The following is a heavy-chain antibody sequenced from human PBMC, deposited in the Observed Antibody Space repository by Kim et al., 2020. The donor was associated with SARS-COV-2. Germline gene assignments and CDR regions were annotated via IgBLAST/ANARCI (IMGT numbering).Heavy chain of an antibody. CDR3: ARDKVVPAAINYGMDV. V-gene: IGHV4-31*03. J-gene: IGHJ6*02. CDR1: GGSINSGGYS. Sequence: SETLSLTCTVSGGSINSGGYSWSWIRQHPGKGLEWIGCIYYIGSTYYNPSLKSRLTISVDTSKNQFSLRLTSLTAADTAVYYCARDKVVPAAINYGMDVWGQGTTVTVSS. CDR2: IYYIGST. D-gene: IGHD2-2*02.